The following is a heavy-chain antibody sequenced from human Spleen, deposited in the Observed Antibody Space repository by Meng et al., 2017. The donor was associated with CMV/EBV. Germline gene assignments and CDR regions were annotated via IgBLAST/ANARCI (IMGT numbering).Heavy chain of an antibody. CDR2: INHSGRT. V-gene: IGHV4-34*01. Sequence: FSGYYWSWIRQPPGKGLEWIGEINHSGRTNYNPSLKSRVTISVDTSKNQFSLKLSSVTAADTAVYYCARGRGDIVVVPAAPRGTFDYWGQGTLVTVSS. J-gene: IGHJ4*02. D-gene: IGHD2-2*01. CDR1: FSGYY. CDR3: ARGRGDIVVVPAAPRGTFDY.